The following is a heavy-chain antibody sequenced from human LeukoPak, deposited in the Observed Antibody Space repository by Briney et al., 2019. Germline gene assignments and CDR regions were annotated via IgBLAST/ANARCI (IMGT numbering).Heavy chain of an antibody. V-gene: IGHV3-30*18. J-gene: IGHJ3*02. CDR2: ISYDESNQ. Sequence: GGSLRLSCAASGFTFSSYGMHWVRQAPGKGLEWVAAISYDESNQSYADSVKGRFTISRDNSKNTLYLQMNSLRAEDTAVYYCAKERITMIVVVIRGNDAFDIWGQGTMVTVSS. CDR3: AKERITMIVVVIRGNDAFDI. D-gene: IGHD3-22*01. CDR1: GFTFSSYG.